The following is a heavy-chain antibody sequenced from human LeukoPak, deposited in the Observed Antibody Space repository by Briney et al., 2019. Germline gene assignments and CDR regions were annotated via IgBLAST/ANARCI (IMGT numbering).Heavy chain of an antibody. D-gene: IGHD3-22*01. CDR1: GFTFNNYG. CDR3: VRSEGYYYDSSSYYYIN. V-gene: IGHV3-23*01. J-gene: IGHJ4*02. CDR2: ISGNGGST. Sequence: PGGSLRLSCAASGFTFNNYGMNWVRQAPGRGLEWVSSISGNGGSTYYADSVKGRFTISRDNSKSTLYLQMNSLRAEDTAIYYCVRSEGYYYDSSSYYYINWGQGTLVTVSS.